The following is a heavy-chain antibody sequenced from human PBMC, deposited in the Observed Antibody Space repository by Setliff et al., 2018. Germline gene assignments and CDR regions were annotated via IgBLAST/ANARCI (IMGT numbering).Heavy chain of an antibody. Sequence: ASVKVSCKASGGTFSSYAISWVRQAPGQGLEWMGGIIPILGIANYAQKFQGRVTITADKSTSTAYMELSSLRSEDTAVYYCARGASLDVGTMVRGYFRNWSQGTLVTVSS. CDR3: ARGASLDVGTMVRGYFRN. CDR2: IIPILGIA. J-gene: IGHJ1*01. D-gene: IGHD3-10*01. V-gene: IGHV1-69*10. CDR1: GGTFSSYA.